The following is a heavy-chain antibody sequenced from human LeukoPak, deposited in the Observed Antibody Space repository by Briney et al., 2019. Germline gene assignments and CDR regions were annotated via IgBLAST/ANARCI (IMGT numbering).Heavy chain of an antibody. CDR2: ISYDGSNK. V-gene: IGHV3-30*04. CDR1: GFTFNSYA. J-gene: IGHJ5*02. CDR3: ARDSSHMITVDGWFDP. D-gene: IGHD4-23*01. Sequence: GRSLRLSCAASGFTFNSYAMHWVRQAPGKGLEWVAVISYDGSNKYYADSVKGRFTISRDNSKNTLYLQMNSLRAEDTAVYYCARDSSHMITVDGWFDPWGQGTLVTVSS.